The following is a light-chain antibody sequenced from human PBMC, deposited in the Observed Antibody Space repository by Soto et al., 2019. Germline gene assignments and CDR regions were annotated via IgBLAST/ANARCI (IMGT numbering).Light chain of an antibody. V-gene: IGLV2-23*01. Sequence: QSALTQPASVSGSPGQSITISCTGTSSDVGSYNLVSWYQQHPGKAPKLMIYEGNKRPSGVSNRVSGSKSANTASLTISGLQTEDEADYYCCSYAGTNTFVFGTGTKVTVL. CDR1: SSDVGSYNL. CDR2: EGN. CDR3: CSYAGTNTFV. J-gene: IGLJ1*01.